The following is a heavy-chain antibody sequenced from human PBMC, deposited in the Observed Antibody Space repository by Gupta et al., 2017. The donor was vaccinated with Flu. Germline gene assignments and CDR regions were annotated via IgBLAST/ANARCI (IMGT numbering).Heavy chain of an antibody. CDR3: ARVQGCSSPTCYTGGADY. V-gene: IGHV1-2*06. CDR2: ITPNSGDT. Sequence: VRQAPGQGLEWMGRITPNSGDTEYAQKFQGRVTMTRDTSISTVYMELNRLRSDDTAVYYCARVQGCSSPTCYTGGADYWGQGTLVTVSS. D-gene: IGHD2-2*02. J-gene: IGHJ4*02.